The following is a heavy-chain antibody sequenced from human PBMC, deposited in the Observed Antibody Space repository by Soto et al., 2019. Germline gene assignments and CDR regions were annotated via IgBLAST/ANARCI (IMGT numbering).Heavy chain of an antibody. D-gene: IGHD3-3*01. V-gene: IGHV3-23*01. J-gene: IGHJ6*02. Sequence: GGSLRLSCAASGFTFSSYAMNWVRQAPGRGPEWVSGISIRGDTTYYADSVKGRFTISRDNSKNTLYLQMNSLRAEGTAVYYCAKGRAYYDFWSEPLSYGMDVWGQGTTVTVSS. CDR2: ISIRGDTT. CDR1: GFTFSSYA. CDR3: AKGRAYYDFWSEPLSYGMDV.